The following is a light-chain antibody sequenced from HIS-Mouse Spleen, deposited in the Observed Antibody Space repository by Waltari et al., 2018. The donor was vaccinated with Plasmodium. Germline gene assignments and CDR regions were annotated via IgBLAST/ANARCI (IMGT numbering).Light chain of an antibody. CDR2: GAS. CDR1: QSVSSN. J-gene: IGKJ3*01. V-gene: IGKV3-15*01. Sequence: EIVMTQSPATLSVSPGERATLSCRASQSVSSNLAWYQHKPGQAPRLLSYGASTRATGSPASFSGSWSGTEFTLTISSLQSEDFAVYYCQQYNNWSFTFGPGTKVDIK. CDR3: QQYNNWSFT.